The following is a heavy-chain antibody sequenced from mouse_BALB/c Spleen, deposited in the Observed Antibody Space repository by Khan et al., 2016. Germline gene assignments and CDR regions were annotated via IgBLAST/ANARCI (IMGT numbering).Heavy chain of an antibody. Sequence: VQLQESGAELAKPGASVKMSCKASGYTFTTYWMHWVKQRPGQGLEWIGYINPTSGYTDYNDKFKDRATLSADKSSSTAYMQLNSLTSEDSAVXYCTSDRIDYWGQGTTLTVSS. V-gene: IGHV1-7*01. J-gene: IGHJ2*01. CDR3: TSDRIDY. CDR1: GYTFTTYW. CDR2: INPTSGYT.